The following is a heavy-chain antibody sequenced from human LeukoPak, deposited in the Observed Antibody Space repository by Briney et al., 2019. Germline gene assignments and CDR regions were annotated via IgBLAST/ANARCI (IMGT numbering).Heavy chain of an antibody. CDR2: ISYDGIIR. CDR3: TKDRDGSGTYYPYYFDY. J-gene: IGHJ4*02. CDR1: GLTFSSYG. V-gene: IGHV3-30*18. Sequence: GGSLRLSCAASGLTFSSYGMHWVRQAPGKGLEWVAVISYDGIIRNYADSVKGRFTISRDNSKSTLYLQMNSLRAEDTAVFYCTKDRDGSGTYYPYYFDYWGQGTLVTVSS. D-gene: IGHD3-10*01.